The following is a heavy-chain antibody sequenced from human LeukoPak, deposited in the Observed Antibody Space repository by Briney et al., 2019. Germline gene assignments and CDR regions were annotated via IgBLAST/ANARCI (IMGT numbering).Heavy chain of an antibody. Sequence: ASVKVSCKASGYTFTNYGISWVRQAPGQGLEWMGWISAYNGNTNYAQKLQGRVTITTDTTRSTACMELRSQRSDDTAVYYCARPLRSEVGYYDSSGYYYDWFDPWGQGTLVTVSS. V-gene: IGHV1-18*01. CDR1: GYTFTNYG. D-gene: IGHD3-22*01. J-gene: IGHJ5*02. CDR2: ISAYNGNT. CDR3: ARPLRSEVGYYDSSGYYYDWFDP.